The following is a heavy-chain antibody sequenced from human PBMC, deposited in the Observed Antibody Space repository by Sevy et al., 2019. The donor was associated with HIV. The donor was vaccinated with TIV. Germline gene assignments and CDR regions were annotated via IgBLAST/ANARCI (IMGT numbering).Heavy chain of an antibody. J-gene: IGHJ4*02. CDR2: IWYDGSNK. CDR3: ARAGYCSGGSCYFLCWFDY. D-gene: IGHD2-15*01. Sequence: GGSLRLSCAASGFTFSSYGMHWVRQAPGKGLEWVAVIWYDGSNKYYADSVKGRFTISRDNSKNTLYLQMNSLRAEDTAVYYCARAGYCSGGSCYFLCWFDYWGQGTLVTVSS. CDR1: GFTFSSYG. V-gene: IGHV3-33*01.